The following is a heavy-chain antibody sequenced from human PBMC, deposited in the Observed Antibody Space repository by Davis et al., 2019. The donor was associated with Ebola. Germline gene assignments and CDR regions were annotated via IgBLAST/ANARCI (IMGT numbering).Heavy chain of an antibody. D-gene: IGHD4-11*01. CDR1: GFTFSSYA. V-gene: IGHV3-23*01. Sequence: PGGSLRLSCAASGFTFSSYAMTWVRQAPGKGLEWVSGISGSGGYTYYADSVKGRFTISRDNSKNTLYLQMNSLRPEDTAVYYCARDSDDYSFDYWGQGTLVTVSS. CDR3: ARDSDDYSFDY. CDR2: ISGSGGYT. J-gene: IGHJ4*02.